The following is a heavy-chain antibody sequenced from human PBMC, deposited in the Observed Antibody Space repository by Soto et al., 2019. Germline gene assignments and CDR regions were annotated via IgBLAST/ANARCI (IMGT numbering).Heavy chain of an antibody. J-gene: IGHJ4*02. V-gene: IGHV4-34*01. CDR3: ARGPSSGYYFYGFDY. CDR1: GGSFSGYY. D-gene: IGHD3-9*01. CDR2: INHSGST. Sequence: SETLSLTCAVYGGSFSGYYWSWIRQPPGKGLEWIGEINHSGSTNYNPSLKSRVTISVDTSKNQFSLKLSSVTAADTAVYYCARGPSSGYYFYGFDYWGQGTLVTVSS.